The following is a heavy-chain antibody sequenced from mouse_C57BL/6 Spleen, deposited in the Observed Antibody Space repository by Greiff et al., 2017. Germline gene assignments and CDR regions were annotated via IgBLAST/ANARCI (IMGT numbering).Heavy chain of an antibody. D-gene: IGHD1-1*02. V-gene: IGHV5-6*01. J-gene: IGHJ4*01. CDR3: ARVDDWWRTYYCAKDG. CDR1: GYTFSSYG. Sequence: EVKLVEPGGDLVKPGGSLKLSCEASGYTFSSYGMSWVRQTPDKGLEWVATISSVGSYTYYPDSVKGRFTITRDNAKNTLYLQMSSLTSENTSMYYCARVDDWWRTYYCAKDGRGQGASVTVAS. CDR2: ISSVGSYT.